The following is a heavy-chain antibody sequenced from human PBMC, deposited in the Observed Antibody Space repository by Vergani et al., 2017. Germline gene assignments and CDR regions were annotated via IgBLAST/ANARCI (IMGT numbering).Heavy chain of an antibody. CDR1: GFTFGSYS. Sequence: EVQLVESGGGLVKPGESPRLSCVASGFTFGSYSMIWVRQAPGKGLEWVSSISSRSSYIYYADSVKGRFTISRDNAKNSLYLQMNSLRAEDTAVYYCARDLTRYSTASRRYFDYWGQGTLVTVSS. D-gene: IGHD5-12*01. V-gene: IGHV3-21*01. CDR2: ISSRSSYI. CDR3: ARDLTRYSTASRRYFDY. J-gene: IGHJ4*02.